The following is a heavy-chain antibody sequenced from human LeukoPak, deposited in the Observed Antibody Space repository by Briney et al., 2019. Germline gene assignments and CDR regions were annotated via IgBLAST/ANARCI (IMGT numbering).Heavy chain of an antibody. CDR2: ISYDGSNK. D-gene: IGHD3-10*01. Sequence: GGSLRLSCAASGFTFSSYGMHWVRQAPGKGLEWVAVISYDGSNKYYADSVKGRFTISRDNSKNTLYLQMNSLRAEDTAVYYCAKLRRKYYGSGSYGIDYWGQGTLVTVSS. V-gene: IGHV3-30*18. CDR1: GFTFSSYG. CDR3: AKLRRKYYGSGSYGIDY. J-gene: IGHJ4*02.